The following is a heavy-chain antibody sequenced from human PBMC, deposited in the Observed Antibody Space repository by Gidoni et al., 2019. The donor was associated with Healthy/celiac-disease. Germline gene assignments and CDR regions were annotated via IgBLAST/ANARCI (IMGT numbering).Heavy chain of an antibody. J-gene: IGHJ4*02. CDR3: AKGATVSAGVFDY. Sequence: QVQLVESGGGVVQPGRSLRLSCAASGSTFSSYGMHWVRQAPGKGLEWVAVISYDGSNKYYADSVKGRFTISRDNSKNTLYLQMNSLRAEDTAVYYCAKGATVSAGVFDYWGQGTLVTVSS. CDR1: GSTFSSYG. V-gene: IGHV3-30*18. CDR2: ISYDGSNK. D-gene: IGHD4-4*01.